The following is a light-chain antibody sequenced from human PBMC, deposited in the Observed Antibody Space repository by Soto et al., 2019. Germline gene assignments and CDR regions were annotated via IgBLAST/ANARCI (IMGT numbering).Light chain of an antibody. CDR3: QQLNSYPIT. CDR2: GVS. CDR1: QGVSSY. V-gene: IGKV1-9*01. J-gene: IGKJ5*01. Sequence: IQLTQSPSSLSASVGDRVTITCRASQGVSSYLAWYQQKPGKAPKLLIYGVSTLQSGVPSRFSGSGSGTDFTLTISSLQPKDFATYYCQQLNSYPITFGQGTRLEIK.